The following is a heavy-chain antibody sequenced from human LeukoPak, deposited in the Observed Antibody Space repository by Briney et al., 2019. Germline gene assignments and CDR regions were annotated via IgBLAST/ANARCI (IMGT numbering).Heavy chain of an antibody. CDR3: ASDRPINFDY. Sequence: GGSLRLSCAASGFTVSSNYMSWVRQAPGKGLEWVANIKQDGSEKYYVDSVKGRFTISRDNAKNSLYLQMNSLRAEDTAVYYCASDRPINFDYWGQGTLVTVSS. CDR2: IKQDGSEK. CDR1: GFTVSSNY. V-gene: IGHV3-7*01. J-gene: IGHJ4*02.